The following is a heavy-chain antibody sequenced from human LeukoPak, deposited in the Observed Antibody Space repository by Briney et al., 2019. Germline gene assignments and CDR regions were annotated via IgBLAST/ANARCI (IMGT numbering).Heavy chain of an antibody. V-gene: IGHV1-46*01. CDR1: GYTFTSYY. D-gene: IGHD2-21*02. J-gene: IGHJ6*03. Sequence: ASVKVSCKASGYTFTSYYMHWARQAPGQGLEWMGIINPSGGSTSYAQKFQGRVTMTRDTSTSTVYMELSSLRSEDTAVYYCASLAYCGGDCYSPYYYMDVWGKGTTVTVSS. CDR3: ASLAYCGGDCYSPYYYMDV. CDR2: INPSGGST.